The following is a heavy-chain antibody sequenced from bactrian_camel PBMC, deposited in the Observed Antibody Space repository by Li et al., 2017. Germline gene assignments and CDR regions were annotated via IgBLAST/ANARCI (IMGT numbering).Heavy chain of an antibody. D-gene: IGHD6*01. CDR1: GHSYIRNC. V-gene: IGHV3S1*01. CDR3: AAQGPGGPGGSCRVLPIYYYY. J-gene: IGHJ4*01. Sequence: VQLVESGGGLVQAGGSLRLSCQASGHSYIRNCMAWFRQAPGKGREAVACISPGRPGARADSVKARFTIALDWDKNTVYLQMNSLKPEDTAMYYCAAQGPGGPGGSCRVLPIYYYYRGQGTQVTVS. CDR2: ISPGRPGA.